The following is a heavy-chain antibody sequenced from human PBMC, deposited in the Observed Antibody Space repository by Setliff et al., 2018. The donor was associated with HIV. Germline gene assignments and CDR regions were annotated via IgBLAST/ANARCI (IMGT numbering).Heavy chain of an antibody. D-gene: IGHD3-22*01. CDR2: INHSGST. Sequence: SETLSLTCAVSGGSISSGGYSWSWIRQPPGKGLEWIGEINHSGSTNYNPSLKSRVTISVDTSKNQFSLKLSSVTAADTAVFYCARLTTTYYYDSSAYYHPVWGQGTLVTVSS. V-gene: IGHV4-34*01. CDR3: ARLTTTYYYDSSAYYHPV. J-gene: IGHJ4*02. CDR1: GGSISSGGYS.